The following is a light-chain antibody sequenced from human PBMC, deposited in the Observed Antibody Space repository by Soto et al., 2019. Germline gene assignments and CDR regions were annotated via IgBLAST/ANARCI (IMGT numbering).Light chain of an antibody. V-gene: IGKV3-20*01. CDR1: QSVSNNY. CDR3: QQFATSPLT. CDR2: IAS. Sequence: EIVLTQSPDTLSLSPGERATLSCRASQSVSNNYLAWYQQRPGQAPRLLIYIASSRATGIPDRFSGSGSGTDFTLTISRLEPEDFAVYYCQQFATSPLTFGQGTRVEIK. J-gene: IGKJ1*01.